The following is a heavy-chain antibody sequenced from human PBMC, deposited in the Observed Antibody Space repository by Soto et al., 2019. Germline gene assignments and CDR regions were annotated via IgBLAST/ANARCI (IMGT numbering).Heavy chain of an antibody. CDR1: GFTFSDFY. CDR3: AREVSGSFDF. Sequence: PRWSLRLSCAASGFTFSDFYMSWVRQAPGKGLEWVSYISSRSDYTTYSYSVRGRFTISRDNAKNSLYLQMNSLRAEDTAVYYCAREVSGSFDFWGLGTLVTVSS. CDR2: ISSRSDYT. V-gene: IGHV3-11*06. D-gene: IGHD1-26*01. J-gene: IGHJ4*02.